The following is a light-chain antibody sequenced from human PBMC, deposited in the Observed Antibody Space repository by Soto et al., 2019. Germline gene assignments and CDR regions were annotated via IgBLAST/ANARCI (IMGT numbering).Light chain of an antibody. V-gene: IGLV2-14*03. J-gene: IGLJ2*01. CDR1: SSDIGDYKY. CDR2: DVS. CDR3: SSYTSTNFVI. Sequence: QSALTQPASVSGSPGQSITISCTGSSSDIGDYKYVSWYKHHPGKAPKLMIYDVSNRPSGDSNRFSGSKSGNTASLTISGLHAEDEADYYCSSYTSTNFVIFGGGTKLTVL.